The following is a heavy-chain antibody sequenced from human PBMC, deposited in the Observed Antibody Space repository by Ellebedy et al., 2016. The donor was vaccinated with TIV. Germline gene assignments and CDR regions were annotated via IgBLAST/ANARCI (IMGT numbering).Heavy chain of an antibody. CDR2: INHSGST. V-gene: IGHV4-34*01. CDR1: GGSFSGYY. CDR3: ARGSLTMDYFDY. J-gene: IGHJ4*02. D-gene: IGHD3-9*01. Sequence: MPSETLSLTCAVYGGSFSGYYWSWIRQPPGKGLEWIGEINHSGSTNYNPSLNSRVTISVDTSKNQFSLKLSSVTAADTAVYYCARGSLTMDYFDYWGQGTLVTVSS.